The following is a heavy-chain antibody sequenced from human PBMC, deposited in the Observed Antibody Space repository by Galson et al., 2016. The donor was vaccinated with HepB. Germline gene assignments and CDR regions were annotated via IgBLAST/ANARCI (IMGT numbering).Heavy chain of an antibody. J-gene: IGHJ3*01. Sequence: SLRLSCATSGITFSNYAMNWVRQAPGQGLEWASTIDGRGDATYYADSVMGRFTISRDNSKNTLYLQMDSLRADDTAVYYCAKGKGAAILYHSDGVDAFDVWGPGTMVAVSS. V-gene: IGHV3-23*01. CDR1: GITFSNYA. D-gene: IGHD2-15*01. CDR2: IDGRGDAT. CDR3: AKGKGAAILYHSDGVDAFDV.